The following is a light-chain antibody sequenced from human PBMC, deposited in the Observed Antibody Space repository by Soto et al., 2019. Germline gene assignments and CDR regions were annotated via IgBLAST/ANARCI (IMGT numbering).Light chain of an antibody. CDR3: LQHTSYPWT. CDR1: QGISSW. CDR2: AAS. Sequence: DIQMTQSPTTLDASVGDRVTIPCRASQGISSWFAACHQKPGKAPTRLIYAASSLQSGVPARFSGSGSGTEFTLTISSLQPEDFGTYYCLQHTSYPWTFGQGTKVDI. J-gene: IGKJ1*01. V-gene: IGKV1-5*01.